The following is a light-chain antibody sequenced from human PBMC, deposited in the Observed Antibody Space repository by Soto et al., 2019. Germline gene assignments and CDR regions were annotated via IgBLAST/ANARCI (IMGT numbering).Light chain of an antibody. V-gene: IGKV1-5*01. CDR3: QQYISYSWT. Sequence: DIQMTQSPSTLSASVGDRVTITFRASQSIRSWLAWYQQKPGKAPKLLIYDASNLESGVPSRFSGSGSGTEFTLTVNNLQPDDFATYYCQQYISYSWTFGQGTKV. CDR1: QSIRSW. CDR2: DAS. J-gene: IGKJ1*01.